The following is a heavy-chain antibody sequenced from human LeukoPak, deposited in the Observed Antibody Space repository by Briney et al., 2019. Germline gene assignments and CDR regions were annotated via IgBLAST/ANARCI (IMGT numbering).Heavy chain of an antibody. Sequence: TGGSLRLSCAASGFTFYDYAMSWVRQAPGKGLEWVSGINWNGGRTAYADSVRGRFTISRDNAKNTVYLQMTSLRVEDTAVYFCARGSGSSDDFWGQGALVTVSS. V-gene: IGHV3-20*04. J-gene: IGHJ4*02. CDR2: INWNGGRT. D-gene: IGHD6-13*01. CDR1: GFTFYDYA. CDR3: ARGSGSSDDF.